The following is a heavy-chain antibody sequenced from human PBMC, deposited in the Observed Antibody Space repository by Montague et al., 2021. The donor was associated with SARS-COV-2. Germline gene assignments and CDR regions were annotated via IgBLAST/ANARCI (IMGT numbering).Heavy chain of an antibody. Sequence: SETLSLTCTVSGGSVGSSHYYWAWIRQPPGKGLEWIGTIYYSGSTYYNPSPRNRVTIDVDASTNQFSLKLHSVTAADTAVYFCARGLYNWNYEHWFDTWGQGTLVTVSS. CDR2: IYYSGST. CDR3: ARGLYNWNYEHWFDT. D-gene: IGHD1-7*01. V-gene: IGHV4-39*01. CDR1: GGSVGSSHYY. J-gene: IGHJ5*02.